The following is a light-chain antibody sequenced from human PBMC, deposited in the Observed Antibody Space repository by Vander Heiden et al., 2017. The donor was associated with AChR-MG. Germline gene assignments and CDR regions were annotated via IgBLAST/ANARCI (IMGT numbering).Light chain of an antibody. J-gene: IGKJ1*01. CDR3: QPFHYWPPPWT. Sequence: ELVITQSPATLSVSLGERATVSCRASQSVSSNGACCHQRTGQAPRPPIYGASNTATGVPAPFSCSGSGTEFTLTISSLQSEDFAIYSCQPFHYWPPPWTFGQGTKVEIK. V-gene: IGKV3-15*01. CDR2: GAS. CDR1: QSVSSN.